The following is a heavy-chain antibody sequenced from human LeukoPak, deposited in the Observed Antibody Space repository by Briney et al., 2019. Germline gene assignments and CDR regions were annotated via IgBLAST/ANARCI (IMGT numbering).Heavy chain of an antibody. Sequence: SETLSLTCTVSGYSISSGYYWGWIRQPPGKGLEWIGSIYHSGSTYYNPSLKSRVTISVDTSKNQFSLKLSSVTAADTAVYYCARDREIVGALHAFDIWGQGTMVTVSS. CDR1: GYSISSGYY. V-gene: IGHV4-38-2*02. J-gene: IGHJ3*02. D-gene: IGHD1-26*01. CDR3: ARDREIVGALHAFDI. CDR2: IYHSGST.